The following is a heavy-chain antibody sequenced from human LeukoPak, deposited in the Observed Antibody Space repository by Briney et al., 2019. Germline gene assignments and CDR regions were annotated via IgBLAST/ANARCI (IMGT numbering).Heavy chain of an antibody. V-gene: IGHV3-66*02. CDR2: IYSGGGT. CDR1: GFTVSSNY. J-gene: IGHJ4*02. Sequence: PGRSLRLSCAASGFTVSSNYMSWIRQAPGKGLEWVSVIYSGGGTYYAGSVKGRSTISRDNSKNTLYLQMNSLRAEDTAVYYCARDDGSSPYDYWGQGTLVTVSS. CDR3: ARDDGSSPYDY. D-gene: IGHD6-6*01.